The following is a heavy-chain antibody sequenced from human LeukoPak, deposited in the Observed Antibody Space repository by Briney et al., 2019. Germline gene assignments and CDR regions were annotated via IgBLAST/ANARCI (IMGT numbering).Heavy chain of an antibody. CDR1: GFTFSRFA. Sequence: GGSLRLSCAASGFTFSRFAMHWVRQAPGKGLEWVAVISYDGSNKYYADSVKGRFTISRDNSKNTLYLQMNSLRAEDTAVYYCAKDPPYYCGGDCYPDYWGQGTLVTVSS. D-gene: IGHD2-21*02. CDR2: ISYDGSNK. CDR3: AKDPPYYCGGDCYPDY. J-gene: IGHJ4*02. V-gene: IGHV3-30*18.